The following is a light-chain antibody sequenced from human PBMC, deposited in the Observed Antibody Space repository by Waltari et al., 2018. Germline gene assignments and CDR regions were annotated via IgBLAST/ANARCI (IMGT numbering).Light chain of an antibody. CDR2: AAS. CDR3: QQYGSSPIT. J-gene: IGKJ5*01. Sequence: EIVLTQSPGTLSLSPGERATLSCRASQSVSSSYFAWYQQKPGQAPRLLIYAASSRAAGIPDRFSGSGSGTVFTLTLSSLEPEDFAVYYCQQYGSSPITFGQGTRLEIK. CDR1: QSVSSSY. V-gene: IGKV3-20*01.